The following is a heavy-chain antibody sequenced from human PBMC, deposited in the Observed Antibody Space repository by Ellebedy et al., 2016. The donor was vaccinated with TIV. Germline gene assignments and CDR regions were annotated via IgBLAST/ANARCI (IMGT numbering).Heavy chain of an antibody. CDR3: ARDHPGYYDSSGYIDY. V-gene: IGHV3-21*01. J-gene: IGHJ4*02. CDR2: ISSSSSYI. Sequence: GESLKISXAASGFTFNSYSMNWVRQAPGKGLEWVSSISSSSSYIYYADSVKGRFTISRDNSKNTLYLQMNSLRAEDTAVYYCARDHPGYYDSSGYIDYWGQGTLVTVSS. D-gene: IGHD3-22*01. CDR1: GFTFNSYS.